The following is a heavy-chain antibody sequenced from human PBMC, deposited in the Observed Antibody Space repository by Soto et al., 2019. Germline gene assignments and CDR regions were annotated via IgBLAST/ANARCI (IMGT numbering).Heavy chain of an antibody. V-gene: IGHV1-18*04. CDR3: ARDRDVVLVPPPTYDYYYYVMDV. CDR1: GYTFSSYT. D-gene: IGHD2-8*02. J-gene: IGHJ6*02. CDR2: ISFNNGDT. Sequence: QVQLVQSGPEVKKPGASVKVSCKTSGYTFSSYTISWVRQAPGQGLEWMGWISFNNGDTKYAQKFQGRVTMTTGTSTSTAHMELRSLRSDDTAVYYCARDRDVVLVPPPTYDYYYYVMDVWGQGTTVTVSS.